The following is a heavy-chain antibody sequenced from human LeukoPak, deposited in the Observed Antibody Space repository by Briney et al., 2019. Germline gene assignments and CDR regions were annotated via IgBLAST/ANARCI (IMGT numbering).Heavy chain of an antibody. Sequence: PGGSLRLSCAASGFTFSDHYMNWVRQAPGEGLEWVARIRNKANRYTTEYAASVKGRFTISRDDSENSLYLQMDSLKTEDPAVYYCARSPLGIAPFDYWGQGTPVTVSS. V-gene: IGHV3-72*01. J-gene: IGHJ4*02. CDR3: ARSPLGIAPFDY. D-gene: IGHD7-27*01. CDR1: GFTFSDHY. CDR2: IRNKANRYTT.